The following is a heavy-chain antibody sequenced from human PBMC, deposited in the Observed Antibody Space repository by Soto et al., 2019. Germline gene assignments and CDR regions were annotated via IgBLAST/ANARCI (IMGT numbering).Heavy chain of an antibody. Sequence: SETLSLTCAVYGGSFSGYYWSWIRQPPGKGLEWIGEINHSGSTNYNPSLKSRVTISVDTSKNQFSLKLSSVTAADTAVYYCARDARGGQWLAKQYNSSTDMDAWAQGTTV. D-gene: IGHD6-19*01. V-gene: IGHV4-34*01. CDR1: GGSFSGYY. J-gene: IGHJ6*02. CDR2: INHSGST. CDR3: ARDARGGQWLAKQYNSSTDMDA.